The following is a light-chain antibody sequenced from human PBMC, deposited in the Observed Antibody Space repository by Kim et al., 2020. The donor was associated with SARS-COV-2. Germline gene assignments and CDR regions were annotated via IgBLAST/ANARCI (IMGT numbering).Light chain of an antibody. CDR3: QQLNTYPWT. CDR2: AAS. CDR1: QGIDNH. Sequence: GDRVAVTCRTSQGIDNHLAWYQQKPWKAPKLLIFAASTLQSGVPSRFSGSGSGTEFTLTVSSLQPEDFAIYYCQQLNTYPWTFGQGTKVDIK. V-gene: IGKV1-9*01. J-gene: IGKJ1*01.